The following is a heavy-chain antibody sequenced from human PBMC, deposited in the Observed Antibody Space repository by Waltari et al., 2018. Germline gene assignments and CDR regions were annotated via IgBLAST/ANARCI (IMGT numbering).Heavy chain of an antibody. Sequence: QVQLQESGPGLVKPSQTLSLTCTVSGGSISSGGYYWSWIRQHPGKGLEWIGYIYYSGSTYYNPSLKSRVTISVETSKNQFSLKLSAVTAADTAVYYCARDGYCSSTSCLKGLGWFDPWGQGTLVTVSS. CDR1: GGSISSGGYY. D-gene: IGHD2-2*01. J-gene: IGHJ5*02. CDR2: IYYSGST. V-gene: IGHV4-31*03. CDR3: ARDGYCSSTSCLKGLGWFDP.